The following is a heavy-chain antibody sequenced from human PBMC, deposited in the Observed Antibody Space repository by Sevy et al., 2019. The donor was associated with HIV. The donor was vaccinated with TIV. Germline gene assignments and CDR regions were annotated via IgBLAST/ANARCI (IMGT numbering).Heavy chain of an antibody. CDR2: ISYDGSHK. D-gene: IGHD3-10*01. CDR1: GFSFNTCG. CDR3: AKDQWPHYGSGASSWFDP. Sequence: GGSLRLSCAASGFSFNTCGMHWVRQAPGKGLEWMAVISYDGSHKSYADSVKGRLTISRDNSKNTLSLQMNSLRTEDTAVYYCAKDQWPHYGSGASSWFDPWGQGTLVTVSS. V-gene: IGHV3-30*18. J-gene: IGHJ5*02.